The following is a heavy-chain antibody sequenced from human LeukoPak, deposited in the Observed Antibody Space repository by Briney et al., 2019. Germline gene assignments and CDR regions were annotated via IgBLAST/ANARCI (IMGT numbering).Heavy chain of an antibody. V-gene: IGHV4-30-2*01. CDR1: GWSISSGGYS. J-gene: IGHJ3*02. CDR2: IYHSGST. CDR3: ARDRYGDHHGAFDI. Sequence: SQTLSLTCAVSGWSISSGGYSWSWIRQPPGKGLEWIGYIYHSGSTYYNPSLKSRVTISVDRSKNQFSLKLSSVTAADTAVYYCARDRYGDHHGAFDIWGQGTMVTVSS. D-gene: IGHD4-17*01.